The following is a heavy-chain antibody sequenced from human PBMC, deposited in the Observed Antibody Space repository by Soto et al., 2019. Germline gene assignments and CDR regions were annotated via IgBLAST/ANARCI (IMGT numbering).Heavy chain of an antibody. D-gene: IGHD3-10*01. Sequence: GASVKVSCKASGFTFTSSAVQWVRQARGQRLEWIGWIVVGSGNTNYAQKFQERVTITRDMSTSTAYMELSSLRSEDTAVYYCARVRYYYGSGSYAGMDVWGQGTTVTVSS. V-gene: IGHV1-58*01. CDR2: IVVGSGNT. CDR3: ARVRYYYGSGSYAGMDV. CDR1: GFTFTSSA. J-gene: IGHJ6*02.